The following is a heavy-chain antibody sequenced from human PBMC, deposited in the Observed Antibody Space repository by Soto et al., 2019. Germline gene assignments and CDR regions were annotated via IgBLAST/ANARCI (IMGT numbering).Heavy chain of an antibody. J-gene: IGHJ4*02. V-gene: IGHV4-30-4*01. CDR3: ARGIDL. CDR2: IYYSGST. Sequence: QVQLQESGPGLVKPSQTLSLTCTVSGGSISSGDYYWSWIRQPPGKGLEWIGYIYYSGSTYYNPSLKSRFTIPVDSSKTQSSLKRTSVTAAPPAVYYCARGIDLWGQGTLVTFSS. CDR1: GGSISSGDYY.